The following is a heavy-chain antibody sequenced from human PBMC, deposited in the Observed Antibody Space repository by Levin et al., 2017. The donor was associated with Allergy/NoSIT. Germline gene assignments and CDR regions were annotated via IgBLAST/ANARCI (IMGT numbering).Heavy chain of an antibody. CDR2: ISYDGTNK. CDR3: ARDPYYYGSGIGGSLDY. CDR1: GFTFSSYA. V-gene: IGHV3-30*04. Sequence: SCAASGFTFSSYAMHWVRQAPGKGLEWVAVISYDGTNKYYADSVKGRFTISRDNSKNTLYLQMNNLRAEDTAVYYCARDPYYYGSGIGGSLDYWGQGTLVTVSS. D-gene: IGHD3-10*01. J-gene: IGHJ4*02.